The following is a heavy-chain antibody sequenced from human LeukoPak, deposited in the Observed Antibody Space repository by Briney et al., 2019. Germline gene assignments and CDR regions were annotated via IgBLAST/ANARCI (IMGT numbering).Heavy chain of an antibody. Sequence: GGSLRLSCAASGFTVSSNYMSWVRQAPGKGLEWVSVIYSGGSTYYADSVKGRFTISRDNSKDTLYLQMNSLRAEDTAVYYCAKVPTTIMAWRAFDYWGQGTLVTVSS. V-gene: IGHV3-53*01. D-gene: IGHD5-24*01. CDR1: GFTVSSNY. J-gene: IGHJ4*02. CDR3: AKVPTTIMAWRAFDY. CDR2: IYSGGST.